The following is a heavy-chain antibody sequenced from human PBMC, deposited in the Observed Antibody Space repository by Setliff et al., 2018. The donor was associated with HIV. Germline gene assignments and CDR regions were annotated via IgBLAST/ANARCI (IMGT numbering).Heavy chain of an antibody. Sequence: PSETLSLTCTVSGGSISSHYWSWIRQPPGKGLEWIGSIYYSGSTNYNPSLKSRVTISVDTSKNQFSLKLSSVTAADTAVYYCARASGAKYYYGMDVWGQGTTVTVSS. CDR1: GGSISSHY. D-gene: IGHD1-26*01. V-gene: IGHV4-59*08. J-gene: IGHJ6*02. CDR2: IYYSGST. CDR3: ARASGAKYYYGMDV.